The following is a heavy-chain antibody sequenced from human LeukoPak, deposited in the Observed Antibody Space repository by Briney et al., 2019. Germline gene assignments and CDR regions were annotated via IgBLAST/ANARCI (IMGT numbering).Heavy chain of an antibody. D-gene: IGHD6-13*01. J-gene: IGHJ4*02. V-gene: IGHV3-21*01. Sequence: GGSLRLSCAASGFTFSSYSMNWVRQAPGKGLEWVSSISSSSSYIYYADSVKGRFTISRDNAKNSLCLQMNGLRDEDTAVYYCARDGYSSSWSDFDYWGQGTLVTVSS. CDR1: GFTFSSYS. CDR3: ARDGYSSSWSDFDY. CDR2: ISSSSSYI.